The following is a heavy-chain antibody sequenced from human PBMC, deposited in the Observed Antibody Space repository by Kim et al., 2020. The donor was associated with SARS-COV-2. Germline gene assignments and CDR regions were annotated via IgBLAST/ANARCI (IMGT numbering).Heavy chain of an antibody. J-gene: IGHJ4*02. CDR3: AKGILAYCGGDCYSNYYFDY. Sequence: RFTISRDNYKNTLYLQMNSLRAEDTDVYYCAKGILAYCGGDCYSNYYFDYWGQGTLVTVSS. D-gene: IGHD2-21*02. V-gene: IGHV3-23*01.